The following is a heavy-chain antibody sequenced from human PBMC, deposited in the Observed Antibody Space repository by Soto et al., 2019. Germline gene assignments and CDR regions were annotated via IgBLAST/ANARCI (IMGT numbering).Heavy chain of an antibody. V-gene: IGHV3-9*01. CDR3: AKGVGATQGSGFDI. J-gene: IGHJ3*02. CDR2: LSWDSGTI. CDR1: GFTFDYYA. Sequence: GGSRRRSWAASGFTFDYYAMHGVRQAPGKGLEWVSGLSWDSGTIGHADSVKGRFTISRDNAKSSLYLQMNSLRSEDTALYYCAKGVGATQGSGFDIWGQGAMVTVSS. D-gene: IGHD1-26*01.